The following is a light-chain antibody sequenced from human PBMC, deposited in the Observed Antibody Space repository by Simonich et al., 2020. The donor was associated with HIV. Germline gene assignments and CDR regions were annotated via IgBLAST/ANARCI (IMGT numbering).Light chain of an antibody. V-gene: IGKV1-39*01. CDR2: AAS. CDR1: QSISSY. Sequence: DIQMTQSPSSLPSSVDNRVTNTSRASQSISSYLNWYHQKPGKAPKLLIYAASSLQSGGPSRFSGSGSGTEFTLTISSRQPEDLATDYCQQSYSTPQTFGQGTKVEIK. J-gene: IGKJ1*01. CDR3: QQSYSTPQT.